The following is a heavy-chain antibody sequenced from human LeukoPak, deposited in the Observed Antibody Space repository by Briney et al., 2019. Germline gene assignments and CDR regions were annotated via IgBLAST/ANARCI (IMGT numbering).Heavy chain of an antibody. J-gene: IGHJ4*02. CDR2: INPNSGGT. CDR3: ATDGAVAGTAYPEY. CDR1: GYTFTGYY. Sequence: GASVKVSCKASGYTFTGYYIHWVRQAPGQGLEWMGWINPNSGGTKYAQKFQGRVTMTRDTSISTAYMELSSLTSDDTALYYCATDGAVAGTAYPEYWGQGTLVTASS. D-gene: IGHD6-19*01. V-gene: IGHV1-2*02.